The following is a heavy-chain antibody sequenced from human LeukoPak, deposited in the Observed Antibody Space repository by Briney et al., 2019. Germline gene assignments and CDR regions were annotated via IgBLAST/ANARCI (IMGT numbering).Heavy chain of an antibody. D-gene: IGHD4/OR15-4a*01. CDR3: ARGPNYWGQGTLVTVSSGTGTVSLCDAFDI. CDR1: GFTFSSYW. J-gene: IGHJ3*02. V-gene: IGHV3-74*01. CDR2: INSDGSST. Sequence: PGGSLRLSCAASGFTFSSYWMHWVRQAPGKGLVWVSRINSDGSSTSYADSVKGRFTISRDNAKNTLYLQMNSLRAEDTAVYYCARGPNYWGQGTLVTVSSGTGTVSLCDAFDIWGQGTMVTVSS.